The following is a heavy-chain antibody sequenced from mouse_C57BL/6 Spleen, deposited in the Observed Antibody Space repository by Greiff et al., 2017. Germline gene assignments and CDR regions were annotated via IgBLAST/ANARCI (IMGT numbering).Heavy chain of an antibody. J-gene: IGHJ2*01. V-gene: IGHV1-52*01. D-gene: IGHD2-3*01. CDR2: IDPSDSET. CDR3: ARSGGYYDY. CDR1: GYTFTSYW. Sequence: QVQLQQPGAELVRPGSSVKLSCKASGYTFTSYWMHWVKQRPIQGLEWIGNIDPSDSETHYNQKFKDKATLTVDKSSSTAYMQLSSLTSADSAVYYCARSGGYYDYWGQGTTLTVSS.